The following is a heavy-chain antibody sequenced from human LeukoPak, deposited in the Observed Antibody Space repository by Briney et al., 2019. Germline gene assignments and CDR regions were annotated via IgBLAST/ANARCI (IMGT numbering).Heavy chain of an antibody. CDR2: ISSSSNTI. CDR3: ARDIGAAADCNLDY. CDR1: GFTFSNYG. J-gene: IGHJ4*02. V-gene: IGHV3-48*01. D-gene: IGHD6-13*01. Sequence: GGSLRLSCAASGFTFSNYGMNWVRQAPGKGLEWVSYISSSSNTIYYADSVKGRFTISRDNAKYSLYLQMNSLRAEDTAVYYCARDIGAAADCNLDYWGQGTLVTVSS.